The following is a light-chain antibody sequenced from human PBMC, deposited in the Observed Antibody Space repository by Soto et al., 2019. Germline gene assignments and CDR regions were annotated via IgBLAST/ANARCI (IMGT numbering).Light chain of an antibody. CDR1: RSDIGSYTY. Sequence: QSVLTQPASVSGSPGQSITISCTGSRSDIGSYTYVSWYQHHPDKAPRLIIYEVNNRPSGVSNRFSGSKSGNTASLTVSGLQAEDEAFYFCSSFTTANTVVFGGGTKVTVL. CDR3: SSFTTANTVV. V-gene: IGLV2-14*01. CDR2: EVN. J-gene: IGLJ2*01.